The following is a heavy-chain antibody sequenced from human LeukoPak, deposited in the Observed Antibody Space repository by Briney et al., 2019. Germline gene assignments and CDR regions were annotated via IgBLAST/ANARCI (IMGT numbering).Heavy chain of an antibody. CDR1: GGSISSSSYY. D-gene: IGHD3-22*01. V-gene: IGHV4-39*07. J-gene: IGHJ4*02. CDR3: ARDGGDYYDSSGYLY. Sequence: SETLSLTCTVSGGSISSSSYYWGWIRQPPGKGLEWIGSIYHSGSTYYNPSLKSRVTISVDTSKNQFSLKLSSVTAADTAVYYCARDGGDYYDSSGYLYWGQGTLDTVSS. CDR2: IYHSGST.